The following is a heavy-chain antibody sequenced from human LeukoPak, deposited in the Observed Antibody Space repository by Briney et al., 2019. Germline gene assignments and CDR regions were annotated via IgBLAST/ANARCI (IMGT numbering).Heavy chain of an antibody. D-gene: IGHD1-1*01. J-gene: IGHJ4*02. CDR2: ISGSGGST. CDR3: AKRSSGREGNFGY. Sequence: PGGSLRLSCAASGFTFSSYAMGWVRQAPARGLEWVSAISGSGGSTYYADSVKGWFTISRDNSKNTLYLQMNSLRAEDTAVYYRAKRSSGREGNFGYWGQGTLVTVSS. CDR1: GFTFSSYA. V-gene: IGHV3-23*01.